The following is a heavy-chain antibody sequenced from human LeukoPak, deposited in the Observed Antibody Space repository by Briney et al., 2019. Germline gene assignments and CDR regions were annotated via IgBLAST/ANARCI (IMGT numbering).Heavy chain of an antibody. CDR3: VRHDGRGGATMGAFDS. D-gene: IGHD5-12*01. V-gene: IGHV4-39*01. CDR2: VYYGRTT. J-gene: IGHJ5*01. Sequence: SETPSLTCTVSAGSFTSSSHHWGWLRQSPGKGLEWIRTVYYGRTTYYNPSLDGRVTISLDTSANHFSLQLNSVTAADTAVYYCVRHDGRGGATMGAFDSWGQGSLVTVSS. CDR1: AGSFTSSSHH.